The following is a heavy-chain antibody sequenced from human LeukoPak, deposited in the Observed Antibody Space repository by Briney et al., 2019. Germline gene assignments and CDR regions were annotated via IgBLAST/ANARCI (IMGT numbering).Heavy chain of an antibody. CDR3: ARDGTRGWELDL. CDR1: GFTFSSYG. V-gene: IGHV3-48*04. Sequence: GGSLSLSCAASGFTFSSYGMHWVRQAPGKGLEWVSYISGSGDTIDHADSVKGRFTISRDNAKNSLYLQMNSLRAEDTAVYYCARDGTRGWELDLWGQGTLVTVSS. J-gene: IGHJ4*02. CDR2: ISGSGDTI. D-gene: IGHD1-26*01.